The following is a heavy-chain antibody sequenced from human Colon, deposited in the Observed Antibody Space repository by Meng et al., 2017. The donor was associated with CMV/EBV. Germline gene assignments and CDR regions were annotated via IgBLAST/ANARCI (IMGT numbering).Heavy chain of an antibody. CDR3: ARGTGSYYSLGY. CDR2: INSDGNST. V-gene: IGHV3-74*01. Sequence: GESLKISCKGSGFVFSAHSMNWVRQAPGKGLVWVSRINSDGNSTSFADSVKGRFTISRDNAKNTLYLQMNSLRDEDTAVYYCARGTGSYYSLGYWGQGTLVTVSS. D-gene: IGHD1-26*01. CDR1: GFVFSAHS. J-gene: IGHJ4*02.